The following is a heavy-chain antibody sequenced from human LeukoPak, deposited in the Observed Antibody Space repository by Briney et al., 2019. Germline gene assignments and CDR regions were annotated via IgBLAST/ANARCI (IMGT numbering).Heavy chain of an antibody. CDR3: ARDARGVPAADALIDY. J-gene: IGHJ4*02. Sequence: GGSLRLSCAASGFTFSSYWMHWVRQAPGKGLVWVSRINSDGSSTSYADSVKGRFTISRDNAKNTLYLQMNSLRAEDTAVYYCARDARGVPAADALIDYWGQGTLVTVSS. CDR2: INSDGSST. CDR1: GFTFSSYW. D-gene: IGHD2-2*01. V-gene: IGHV3-74*01.